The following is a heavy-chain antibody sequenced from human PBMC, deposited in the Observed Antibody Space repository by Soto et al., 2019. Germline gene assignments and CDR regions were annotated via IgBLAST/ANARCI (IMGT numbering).Heavy chain of an antibody. CDR2: ISNSGSTM. CDR1: GFSLNDYY. J-gene: IGHJ6*02. D-gene: IGHD1-26*01. CDR3: TRDSYPPYFYRGMDV. V-gene: IGHV3-11*01. Sequence: PGGSLRLSCVGSGFSLNDYYINWIRQTPGKGLEWVSSISNSGSTMNYADSAKGRFSISRDRAKNAVYLQLSSLKGDDTAVYFCTRDSYPPYFYRGMDVWGQGTTVTV.